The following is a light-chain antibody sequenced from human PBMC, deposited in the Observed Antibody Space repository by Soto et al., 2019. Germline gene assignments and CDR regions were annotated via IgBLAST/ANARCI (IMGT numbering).Light chain of an antibody. CDR3: LQYYSTPRT. J-gene: IGKJ1*01. Sequence: DFVMTQSPDSLAVSLGERATMNCKSSQTVLYTSDNKNYLAWYQQKPGQPPKLLIYWASTRESGVPDRFSGSGSGTDFTLTISSLQAEDVAVYYCLQYYSTPRTFGQGTKVEIK. CDR2: WAS. CDR1: QTVLYTSDNKNY. V-gene: IGKV4-1*01.